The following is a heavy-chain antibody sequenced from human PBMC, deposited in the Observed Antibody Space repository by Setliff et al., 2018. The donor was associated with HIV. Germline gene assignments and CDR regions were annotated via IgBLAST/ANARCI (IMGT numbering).Heavy chain of an antibody. J-gene: IGHJ6*03. V-gene: IGHV3-9*01. CDR1: GFTFDDYA. CDR3: AKAPVGGLRSGYTYMDV. CDR2: ISWNSGNI. D-gene: IGHD5-12*01. Sequence: GGSLRLSCAASGFTFDDYAMHWVRQAPGKGLEWVSGISWNSGNIDYADSVKGRFTISRDNAKNSLYLQMNSLRAEDTALYYCAKAPVGGLRSGYTYMDVWGRGTTVTVSS.